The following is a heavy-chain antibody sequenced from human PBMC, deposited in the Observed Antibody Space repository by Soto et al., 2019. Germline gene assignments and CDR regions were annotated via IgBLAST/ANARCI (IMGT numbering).Heavy chain of an antibody. CDR1: GFTFSSYA. V-gene: IGHV3-23*01. Sequence: PGGSLRLSCAASGFTFSSYAMSWVRQAPGKGLEWVSSMSGSGSSTYYADSVKGRLTISRDNSKNTLYLQMNSLRAEDTAVYYCARIIAVAVGYYYGMDVWGQGTRFTVSS. CDR3: ARIIAVAVGYYYGMDV. J-gene: IGHJ6*02. CDR2: MSGSGSST. D-gene: IGHD6-19*01.